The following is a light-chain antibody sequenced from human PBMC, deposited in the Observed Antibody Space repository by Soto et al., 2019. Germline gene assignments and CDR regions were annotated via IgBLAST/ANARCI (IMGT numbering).Light chain of an antibody. CDR2: AAS. J-gene: IGKJ1*01. Sequence: DIQMTQSPSSLSASVGDRVTITCRASQGMSNYVAWYQQKPGKVPKLLIYAASTLQSGVPSRFSGSGTVTAFPLTISRLQPEDAATYYCQKYNSAPWTFGQGTKVEIK. V-gene: IGKV1-27*01. CDR3: QKYNSAPWT. CDR1: QGMSNY.